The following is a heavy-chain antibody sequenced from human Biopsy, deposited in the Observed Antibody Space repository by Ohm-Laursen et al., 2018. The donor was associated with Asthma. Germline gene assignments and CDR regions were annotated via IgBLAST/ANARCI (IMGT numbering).Heavy chain of an antibody. V-gene: IGHV1-18*01. Sequence: ASVKVSCKTSGYTFNSAGITWVRQAPGQGLEWMGWISVYNGNTKVAQKLQDRVTMVTDTSTSTAYMELRSLRSDDTALYFCARAVDYSHYYGIDVWGQGTTVTVS. D-gene: IGHD3-10*01. CDR2: ISVYNGNT. CDR1: GYTFNSAG. CDR3: ARAVDYSHYYGIDV. J-gene: IGHJ6*02.